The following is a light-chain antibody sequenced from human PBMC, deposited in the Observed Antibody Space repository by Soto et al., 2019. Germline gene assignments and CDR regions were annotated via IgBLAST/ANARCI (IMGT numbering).Light chain of an antibody. V-gene: IGKV3-15*01. J-gene: IGKJ5*01. Sequence: EIVMTQSPATLSVSPGERATLSCRASQTVSSNLAWYQQNPGQAPRLLIYGASTRATGIPARFSGSGSGTEFTLTINNLEPEDFAVYYCQQRNVWPPITFGQGTRLEIK. CDR3: QQRNVWPPIT. CDR1: QTVSSN. CDR2: GAS.